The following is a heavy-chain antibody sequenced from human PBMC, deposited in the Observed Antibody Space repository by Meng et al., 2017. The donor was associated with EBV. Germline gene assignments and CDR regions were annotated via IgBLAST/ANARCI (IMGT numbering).Heavy chain of an antibody. CDR3: ARVSPKRYFDYLAPPDY. CDR1: GGSVNGYF. Sequence: QVQLQQWGAGLLKPSXXLSLTXXVHGGSVNGYFWSWIRQPPGKGLEWIGELHHSGSTNYNPSLKSRLRISVDTSKNQFSLNLTSVTAADTAVYYCARVSPKRYFDYLAPPDYGGQGTLVTVSS. D-gene: IGHD3-9*01. J-gene: IGHJ4*02. V-gene: IGHV4-34*01. CDR2: LHHSGST.